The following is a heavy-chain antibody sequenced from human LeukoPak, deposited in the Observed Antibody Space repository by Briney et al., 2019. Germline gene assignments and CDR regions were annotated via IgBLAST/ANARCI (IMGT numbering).Heavy chain of an antibody. V-gene: IGHV3-23*01. D-gene: IGHD2-2*01. CDR1: ELTSSTSW. CDR2: LHADSGMT. J-gene: IGHJ4*02. CDR3: VNDFLHGPHIEPVGSVGPFDY. Sequence: LSGGSLRLSCAASELTSSTSWMSWVRQAPGKGLEWVSGLHADSGMTYYADSVKGRFTISRDNSKNTLYFQMNSLRAEDTAVYYCVNDFLHGPHIEPVGSVGPFDYWGQGTLVTVSS.